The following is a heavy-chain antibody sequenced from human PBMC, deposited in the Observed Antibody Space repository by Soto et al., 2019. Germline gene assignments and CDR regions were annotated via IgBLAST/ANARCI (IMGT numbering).Heavy chain of an antibody. V-gene: IGHV3-23*01. D-gene: IGHD6-6*01. J-gene: IGHJ6*02. Sequence: PGGSLRLSCAASGFTFSSYAMSWVRQAPGKGREWVSAISGSGGSTYYADSVKGRFTISRDNSKNTLYLQMNSLRAEDTAVYYCAKLFYRSSFYYYYGMDVWGQGTTVTVSS. CDR3: AKLFYRSSFYYYYGMDV. CDR2: ISGSGGST. CDR1: GFTFSSYA.